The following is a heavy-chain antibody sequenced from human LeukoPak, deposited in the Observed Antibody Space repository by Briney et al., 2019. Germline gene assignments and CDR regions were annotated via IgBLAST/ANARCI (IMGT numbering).Heavy chain of an antibody. CDR1: GGSFSGYY. CDR2: INHSGST. J-gene: IGHJ2*01. Sequence: PSETLSLTCAVYGGSFSGYYWSWIRQPPGEGLEWIGEINHSGSTNYNPSLKSRVTISVDTSKSQFSLKLSSVTAADTAVYYCARTEGYSYGYSWYFDLWGRGTLVTVSS. CDR3: ARTEGYSYGYSWYFDL. V-gene: IGHV4-34*01. D-gene: IGHD5-18*01.